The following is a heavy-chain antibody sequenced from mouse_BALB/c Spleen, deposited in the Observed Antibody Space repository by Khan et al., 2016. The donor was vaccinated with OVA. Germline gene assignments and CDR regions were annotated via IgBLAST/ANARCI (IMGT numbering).Heavy chain of an antibody. CDR3: ARATTDYYAMGY. V-gene: IGHV1S136*01. CDR1: GYTFTDYV. Sequence: VQLQQSGPELVKPGASVKMSCKASGYTFTDYVIHWVKQKPGQGLEWIGYIYPYNDDTESTERFKGKATLTLDTSSNPAYMDLSSLTSQASAAYYCARATTDYYAMGYWGQGTSVTVS. J-gene: IGHJ4*01. D-gene: IGHD1-1*01. CDR2: IYPYNDDT.